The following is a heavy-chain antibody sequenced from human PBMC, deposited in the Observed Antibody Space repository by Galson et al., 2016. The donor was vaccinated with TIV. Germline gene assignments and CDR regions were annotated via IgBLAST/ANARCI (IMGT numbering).Heavy chain of an antibody. J-gene: IGHJ4*02. CDR2: FDPEDGET. Sequence: SVKVSCKVSGYTVTELSMHWVRQTPEKSLEWMGGFDPEDGETVYAQKFQGRVSMTEDTFTDTAYMELSSLVSDDTAVYYCATDLVYYYDSGGYSWGQRTLVTVSS. D-gene: IGHD3-22*01. CDR3: ATDLVYYYDSGGYS. CDR1: GYTVTELS. V-gene: IGHV1-24*01.